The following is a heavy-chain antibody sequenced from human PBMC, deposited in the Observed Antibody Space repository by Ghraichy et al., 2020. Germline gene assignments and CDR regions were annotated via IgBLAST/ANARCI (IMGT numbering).Heavy chain of an antibody. CDR2: IYYSGST. Sequence: SETLSLTCTVSGGSISSYYWSWIRQPPGKGLEWIGYIYYSGSTNYNPSLKSRVTISVDTSKNQFSLKLSSVTAADTAGYYCARAGYYDSSGYAVPYYYYYYGMDVWGQGTTVTVSS. V-gene: IGHV4-59*01. CDR1: GGSISSYY. CDR3: ARAGYYDSSGYAVPYYYYYYGMDV. J-gene: IGHJ6*02. D-gene: IGHD3-22*01.